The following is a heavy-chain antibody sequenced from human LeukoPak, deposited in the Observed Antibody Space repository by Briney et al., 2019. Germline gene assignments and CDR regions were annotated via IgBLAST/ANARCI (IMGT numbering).Heavy chain of an antibody. J-gene: IGHJ4*02. CDR2: VSYDGSNK. Sequence: PGGSLRLSCAASGFTFSSYGMHWVRQAPGKGLEWVAVVSYDGSNKYYADSVKGRFTISRDNSKNTLYLQMNSLRAEDTAVYYCARGPGSGHYFDYWGQGTLVTVSS. D-gene: IGHD2-15*01. CDR1: GFTFSSYG. V-gene: IGHV3-30*03. CDR3: ARGPGSGHYFDY.